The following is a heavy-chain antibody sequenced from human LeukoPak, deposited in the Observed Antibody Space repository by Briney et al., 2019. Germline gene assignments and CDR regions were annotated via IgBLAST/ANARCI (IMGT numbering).Heavy chain of an antibody. CDR2: IYSGDRR. CDR1: GLTVSSNY. V-gene: IGHV3-53*01. D-gene: IGHD5-18*01. CDR3: ARGYNYGFDY. Sequence: PGGSLRLSCAASGLTVSSNYMSWVRQAPGKGLEWVSVIYSGDRRYYADSVKGRFTISRDNSKNTLYLQMNSLRTEDTAVYYCARGYNYGFDYWGQGTLVTVSS. J-gene: IGHJ4*02.